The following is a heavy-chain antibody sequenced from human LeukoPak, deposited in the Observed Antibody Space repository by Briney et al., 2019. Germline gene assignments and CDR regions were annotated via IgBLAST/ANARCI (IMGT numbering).Heavy chain of an antibody. CDR3: AKNVGKWESLHFFDY. CDR2: ISGSGAST. Sequence: GGSLRLSCLTSGFTLSTNAMSWVRQAPGKGLEWISGISGSGASTYYADSVKGRFTISRDDSRNTLYLQMNSLRGDDTAVYYCAKNVGKWESLHFFDYWGQGTLVTVSS. CDR1: GFTLSTNA. D-gene: IGHD1-26*01. V-gene: IGHV3-23*01. J-gene: IGHJ4*02.